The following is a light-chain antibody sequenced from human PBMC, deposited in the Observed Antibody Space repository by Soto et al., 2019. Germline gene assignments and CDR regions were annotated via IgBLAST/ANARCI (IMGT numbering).Light chain of an antibody. J-gene: IGLJ2*01. V-gene: IGLV2-23*01. Sequence: QSALTQPASVSGSPGQSITISCTGTSSDVENYNLVSWYQQHPGTAPRLLIYEATKRPPGVSSRFSGSKSDHTASLTISGLQTEDEADYYCCSYAGSNSVIFGGGTKLTVL. CDR1: SSDVENYNL. CDR3: CSYAGSNSVI. CDR2: EAT.